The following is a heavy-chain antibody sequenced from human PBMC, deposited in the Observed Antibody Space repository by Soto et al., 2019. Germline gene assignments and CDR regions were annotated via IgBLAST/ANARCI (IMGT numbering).Heavy chain of an antibody. CDR2: ISGYNGNT. D-gene: IGHD5-18*01. J-gene: IGHJ6*02. CDR1: GYTFSNYG. Sequence: QVQLVQSGAEVKKPGASVKVSCKASGYTFSNYGISWVRQGPGQGLEWMGWISGYNGNTHYEEKVQDRIKMTTDTSTRTTYLELRSLRSYDTAVYFCARDPGFGFGYSYAFAMDVWGQGTTVTVSS. V-gene: IGHV1-18*01. CDR3: ARDPGFGFGYSYAFAMDV.